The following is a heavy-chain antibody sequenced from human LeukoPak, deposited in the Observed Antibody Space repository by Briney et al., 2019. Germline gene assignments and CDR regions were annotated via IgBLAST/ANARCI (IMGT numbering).Heavy chain of an antibody. V-gene: IGHV3-11*01. CDR2: ISSSGSTI. D-gene: IGHD1-26*01. J-gene: IGHJ4*02. CDR1: GFTFSDYY. Sequence: GGSLRLSCAASGFTFSDYYMSWIRQAPGKGLEWVSYISSSGSTIYYADSVKGRFTISRENAKNSLYLQMNSLRAEDTAVYYCARDRGSPMNFYLDYWGQGTLVTVSS. CDR3: ARDRGSPMNFYLDY.